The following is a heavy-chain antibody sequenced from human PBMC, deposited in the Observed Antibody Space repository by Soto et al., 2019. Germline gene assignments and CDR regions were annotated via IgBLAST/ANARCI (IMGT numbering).Heavy chain of an antibody. D-gene: IGHD2-15*01. CDR3: AREDIYCSGGSCYSNAFDI. CDR1: GYSFTNYW. V-gene: IGHV5-51*01. Sequence: GESLKISCKGSGYSFTNYWIGWVRQMPGKGLEWMAIIYPGDSDTRYSPSFQGQVTISADKSISTAYLQWSSLKASDTAMYYCAREDIYCSGGSCYSNAFDIWGQGTMVTVSS. CDR2: IYPGDSDT. J-gene: IGHJ3*02.